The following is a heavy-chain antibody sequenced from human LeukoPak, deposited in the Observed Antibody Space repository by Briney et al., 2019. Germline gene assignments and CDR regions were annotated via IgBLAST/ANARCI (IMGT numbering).Heavy chain of an antibody. V-gene: IGHV3-30*02. CDR2: IRYDGSNK. D-gene: IGHD3-10*01. J-gene: IGHJ5*02. CDR3: AKDPYYYGSGSHSGSWFDP. CDR1: GFTFSSYG. Sequence: GGSLRLSWAASGFTFSSYGMHWVRQAPGKGLEWVAFIRYDGSNKYYADSVKGRFTISRDNSKNTLYLQMNSLRAEDTAVYYCAKDPYYYGSGSHSGSWFDPWGQGTLVTVSS.